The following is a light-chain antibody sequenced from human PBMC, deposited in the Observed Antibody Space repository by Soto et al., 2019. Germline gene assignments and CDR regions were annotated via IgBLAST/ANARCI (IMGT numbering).Light chain of an antibody. V-gene: IGKV1-9*01. CDR1: QDIAIY. Sequence: IQLTQSPASLSASVGDRVTFTCRASQDIAIYLAWYQQKPGEAPNLLIHTASTLHVGVPSRFNGSGSGTDFTLTITSLQAEDFATYYCQQTRAYPSTFGGGTKVEIK. J-gene: IGKJ4*01. CDR2: TAS. CDR3: QQTRAYPST.